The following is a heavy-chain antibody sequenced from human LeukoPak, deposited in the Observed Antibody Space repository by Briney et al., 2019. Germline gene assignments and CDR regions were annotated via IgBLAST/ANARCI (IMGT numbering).Heavy chain of an antibody. CDR2: IYYSGST. V-gene: IGHV4-59*01. D-gene: IGHD3-22*01. J-gene: IGHJ4*02. CDR1: GGSLSSFY. CDR3: ARTILEYYYDSNGRYYFDY. Sequence: PSETLSLTCTVSGGSLSSFYWSWIRQPPEKGLEWIGYIYYSGSTNYNPSLESRVTISVDTSKNQFSLKLSSVTAADTAVYYCARTILEYYYDSNGRYYFDYWGQGTLVTVSS.